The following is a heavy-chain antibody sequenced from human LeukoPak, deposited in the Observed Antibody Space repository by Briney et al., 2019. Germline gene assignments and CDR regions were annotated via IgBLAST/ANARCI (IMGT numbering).Heavy chain of an antibody. V-gene: IGHV1-18*01. CDR2: ISAYNGNT. J-gene: IGHJ6*02. D-gene: IGHD1-1*01. Sequence: ASVKVSCKASGYTFTSYGISWVRQAPGQGLEWVGWISAYNGNTNYAQKLQGRVTMTTDTSTSTAYMELRSLRSDDTAVYYCARETTRVSYYYGMDVWGQGTTVTVSS. CDR1: GYTFTSYG. CDR3: ARETTRVSYYYGMDV.